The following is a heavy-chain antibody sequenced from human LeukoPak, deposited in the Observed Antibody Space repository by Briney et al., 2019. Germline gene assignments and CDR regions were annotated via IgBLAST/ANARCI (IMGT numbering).Heavy chain of an antibody. CDR3: ASHRGGGGWLRAFDI. Sequence: AASVKVSCKASGYTFTGYYMHWVRQAPGQGLEWMGWINPNSGGTNYAQKFQGRVTMTRDTSISTAYMELSRLRSDDTAVYYCASHRGGGGWLRAFDIWGQGTMVTVSS. CDR1: GYTFTGYY. V-gene: IGHV1-2*02. J-gene: IGHJ3*02. CDR2: INPNSGGT. D-gene: IGHD6-19*01.